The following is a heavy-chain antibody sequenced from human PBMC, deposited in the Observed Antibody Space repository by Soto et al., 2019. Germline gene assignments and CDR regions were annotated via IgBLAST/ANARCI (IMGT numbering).Heavy chain of an antibody. CDR2: ISYDGSNK. J-gene: IGHJ6*02. V-gene: IGHV3-30-3*01. D-gene: IGHD5-18*01. CDR3: ARDLGKYSYGYDYYYGRDV. Sequence: QVQLVESGGGVVQPGRSLRLSCAASGFTFSSYAMHWVRQAPGKGLEWVAVISYDGSNKYYADSVKGRFTISRDNSKNTLYLQMNSLRAEDTAVYYCARDLGKYSYGYDYYYGRDVWGQGTTVTVSS. CDR1: GFTFSSYA.